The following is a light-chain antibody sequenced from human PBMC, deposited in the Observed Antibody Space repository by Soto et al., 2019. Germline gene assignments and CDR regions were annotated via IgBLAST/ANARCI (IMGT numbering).Light chain of an antibody. Sequence: QSVLTQPASVSGSPGQSITISCTGTSIDVGGYNYVSWYQQHPGKAPKLMIYEVSNRPSGVSNRFSGSKSGNTASLTISGLQAEDEADYYCSSYTSSSTFFFGTGTKLTVL. V-gene: IGLV2-14*01. J-gene: IGLJ1*01. CDR2: EVS. CDR1: SIDVGGYNY. CDR3: SSYTSSSTFF.